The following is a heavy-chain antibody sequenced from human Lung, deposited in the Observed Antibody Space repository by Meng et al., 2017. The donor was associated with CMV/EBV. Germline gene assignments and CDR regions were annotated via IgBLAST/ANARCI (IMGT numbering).Heavy chain of an antibody. CDR3: TKARSNYDFWSGFEH. CDR1: GFTFTTYG. V-gene: IGHV3-30*02. D-gene: IGHD3-3*01. CDR2: IRYDGSDK. Sequence: GESXKISCAASGFTFTTYGMHWVRQAPGKGLEWVSFIRYDGSDKFYADSVRGRFTISRDNSKNTLYLQMSSLRADDTAMYYCTKARSNYDFWSGFEHWGQGTXVTVSS. J-gene: IGHJ4*02.